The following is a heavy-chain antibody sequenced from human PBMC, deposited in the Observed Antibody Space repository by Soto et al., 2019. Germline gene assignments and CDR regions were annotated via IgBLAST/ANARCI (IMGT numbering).Heavy chain of an antibody. Sequence: QVQVVESGGGVVQPGGSLTLSCAASGFTFINYGLHWVRQAPGKGLEWVAGISYDGSKKYYADSVKGQFTISRDSSTNTLFLQMNTVRPEDTAVYYCAGEGPLDIWSGVGRDYWGQGTLVTVAS. CDR1: GFTFINYG. CDR2: ISYDGSKK. CDR3: AGEGPLDIWSGVGRDY. J-gene: IGHJ4*01. V-gene: IGHV3-30*03. D-gene: IGHD3-3*01.